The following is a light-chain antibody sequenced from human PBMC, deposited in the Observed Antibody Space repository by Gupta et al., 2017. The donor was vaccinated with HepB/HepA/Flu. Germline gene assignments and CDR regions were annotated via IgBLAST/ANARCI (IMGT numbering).Light chain of an antibody. V-gene: IGKV4-1*01. CDR1: QSVLYSSNNKNY. CDR2: WAS. J-gene: IGKJ1*01. CDR3: QQYYSTPWT. Sequence: IVMTQSPVSLAVSLGERATINCKSSQSVLYSSNNKNYLAWYQQKPGQPPKLLIYWASTRESGVPDRFSGSGSGTDFTLTISSLQAEDVAVYYCQQYYSTPWTFGQGTKVEIK.